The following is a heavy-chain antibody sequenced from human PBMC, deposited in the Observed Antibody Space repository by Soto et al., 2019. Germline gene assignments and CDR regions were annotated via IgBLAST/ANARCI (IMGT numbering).Heavy chain of an antibody. CDR3: ASFRSDFDY. V-gene: IGHV3-30-3*01. CDR2: ISYDGSNK. J-gene: IGHJ4*02. CDR1: GFTFSSYA. Sequence: LRLSCAASGFTFSSYAMHWVRQAPGKGLEWVAVISYDGSNKYYADSVKGRFTISRDNSKSTLYPQMNSLRAEDTAVYYCASFRSDFDYWGQGTLVTVSS.